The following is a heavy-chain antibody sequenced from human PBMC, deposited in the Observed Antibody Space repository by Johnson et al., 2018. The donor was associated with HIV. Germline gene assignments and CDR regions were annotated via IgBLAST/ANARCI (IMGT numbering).Heavy chain of an antibody. CDR3: ARATWTDCYSSDAFDI. J-gene: IGHJ3*02. D-gene: IGHD2-15*01. V-gene: IGHV3-7*01. CDR2: IKQDGSEK. CDR1: GFTFDDYA. Sequence: VQLVESGGGLVQPGGSLRLSCAASGFTFDDYAMHWVRQAPGKGLEWVANIKQDGSEKYYVDSVKGRFTISRDNAENSLYLQMNSLRAEDTAVYYCARATWTDCYSSDAFDIWGQGTMVTVSS.